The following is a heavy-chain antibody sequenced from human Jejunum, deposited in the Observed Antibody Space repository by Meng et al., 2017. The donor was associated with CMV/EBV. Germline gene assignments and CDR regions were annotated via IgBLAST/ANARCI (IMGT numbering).Heavy chain of an antibody. Sequence: CTVAGCSINARYWSWIRQPPGKGLEWIANVYHTGETNFNSSLKSRLSSSVDMSGNHFSLSLTSVTAADTALYFCARGLGDGIDVWGQGTRVTVSS. V-gene: IGHV4-59*01. CDR2: VYHTGET. J-gene: IGHJ6*02. CDR3: ARGLGDGIDV. CDR1: GCSINARY. D-gene: IGHD3-3*01.